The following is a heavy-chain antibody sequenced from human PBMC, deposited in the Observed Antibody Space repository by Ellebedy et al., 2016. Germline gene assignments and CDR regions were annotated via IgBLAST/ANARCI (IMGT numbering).Heavy chain of an antibody. D-gene: IGHD1-26*01. CDR1: GLTFSDAW. J-gene: IGHJ4*02. Sequence: GESLKISCAASGLTFSDAWLNWVRQAPGQGLEWVGLVKRKSDGGTIDYAAPVRGRFTISRDDSKNTLYLQMASLKPEDTAVYYCVTEISGAFPEWGQGTLVTASS. V-gene: IGHV3-15*07. CDR3: VTEISGAFPE. CDR2: VKRKSDGGTI.